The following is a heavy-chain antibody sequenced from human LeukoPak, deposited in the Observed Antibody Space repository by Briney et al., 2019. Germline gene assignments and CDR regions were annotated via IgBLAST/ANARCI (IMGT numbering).Heavy chain of an antibody. J-gene: IGHJ4*02. CDR3: ARDRGRPSGSILEPYYFDY. Sequence: GGSLRLSCAASGFTFSSYEMNWVRQAPGKGLEWVSYISSSGSTIYYADSVKGRFTISRDNAKNSLYLQMNSLRAEDTDVYYCARDRGRPSGSILEPYYFDYRGQGTLVTVSS. CDR1: GFTFSSYE. D-gene: IGHD1-26*01. V-gene: IGHV3-48*03. CDR2: ISSSGSTI.